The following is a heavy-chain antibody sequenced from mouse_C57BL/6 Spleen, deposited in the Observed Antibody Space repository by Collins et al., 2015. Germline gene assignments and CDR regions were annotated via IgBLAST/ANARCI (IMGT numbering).Heavy chain of an antibody. CDR3: AQLVTAWFAY. CDR2: INSNGGNT. CDR1: GFTFSTYG. D-gene: IGHD2-1*01. Sequence: EVQLVESGGGLVQPGGSLKLSCVASGFTFSTYGMSWVRQTPDKRLELVATINSNGGNTYYPDSVKGRFTISRDNAKNTLYLQMSSLKSEDTAMYYCAQLVTAWFAYWGQGTLVTVSA. V-gene: IGHV5-6-3*01. J-gene: IGHJ3*01.